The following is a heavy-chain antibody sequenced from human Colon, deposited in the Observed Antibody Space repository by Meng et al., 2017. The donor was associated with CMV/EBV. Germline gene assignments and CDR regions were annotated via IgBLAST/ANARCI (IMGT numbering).Heavy chain of an antibody. V-gene: IGHV4-59*01. CDR2: IYYSGNT. J-gene: IGHJ6*02. CDR3: ARDSRTHGPYYYHGVDV. Sequence: SETLSLTRTVSGDPINNYYWSWIRQLPGKGLEWIGYIYYSGNTYYNPPLKSRVTISLDTSKNQFSLKLRSVTAADTAVYYCARDSRTHGPYYYHGVDVWGQGTTVTVSS. D-gene: IGHD2-2*01. CDR1: GDPINNYY.